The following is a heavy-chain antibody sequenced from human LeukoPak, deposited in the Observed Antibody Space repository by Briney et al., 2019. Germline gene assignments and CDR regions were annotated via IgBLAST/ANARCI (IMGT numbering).Heavy chain of an antibody. J-gene: IGHJ4*02. CDR3: ARVKWLRLVFDY. CDR2: ISSSGSTI. V-gene: IGHV3-48*04. CDR1: GFTFSSYS. Sequence: PGGSLRLSCAASGFTFSSYSMNWVRQAPGKGLEWVSYISSSGSTIYYADSVKGRFTISRDNAKNSLYLQMNSLRAEDTAVYYCARVKWLRLVFDYWGQGTLVTVSS. D-gene: IGHD5-12*01.